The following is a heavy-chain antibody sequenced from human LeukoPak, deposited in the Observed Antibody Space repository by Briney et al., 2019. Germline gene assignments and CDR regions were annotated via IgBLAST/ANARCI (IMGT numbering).Heavy chain of an antibody. Sequence: SQTLSLTCTVSGGSISSGGYYWSWIRQHPGKGLEWIGYIYYSGSTYYNPSLKSRVTISVDTSKNQFSLKLSSVTAADTAVYYCARRALAYCGGDCYSRWFDYWGQGTLVTVSS. CDR1: GGSISSGGYY. V-gene: IGHV4-31*03. J-gene: IGHJ4*02. CDR3: ARRALAYCGGDCYSRWFDY. D-gene: IGHD2-21*02. CDR2: IYYSGST.